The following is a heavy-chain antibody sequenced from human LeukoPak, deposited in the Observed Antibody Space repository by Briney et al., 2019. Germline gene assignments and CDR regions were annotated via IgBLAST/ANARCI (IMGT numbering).Heavy chain of an antibody. CDR1: GFTFSSYW. CDR2: IKQDGSEK. Sequence: GGSLRLSCAASGFTFSSYWMSWVRRAPGKGLEGVANIKQDGSEKYYVDSVKGRFTISRDNAKNSLYLQMNSLRAEDTAVYYCARERRRYCSGGSCYFGGGIDYWGQGTLVTVSS. D-gene: IGHD2-15*01. V-gene: IGHV3-7*01. CDR3: ARERRRYCSGGSCYFGGGIDY. J-gene: IGHJ4*02.